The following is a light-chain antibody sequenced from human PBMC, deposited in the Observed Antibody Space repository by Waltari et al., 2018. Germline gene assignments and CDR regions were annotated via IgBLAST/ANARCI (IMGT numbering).Light chain of an antibody. CDR3: QQYDNRPLT. J-gene: IGKJ4*01. Sequence: DIQMTQSPSSLSASVGDRVTITCQASPDISHYLNWYQQKPGKAPKLLINDASNLETGVPSRFSGSGSGTDFTFTISSLQPEDIATYYCQQYDNRPLTFGGGTKVEIK. CDR1: PDISHY. CDR2: DAS. V-gene: IGKV1-33*01.